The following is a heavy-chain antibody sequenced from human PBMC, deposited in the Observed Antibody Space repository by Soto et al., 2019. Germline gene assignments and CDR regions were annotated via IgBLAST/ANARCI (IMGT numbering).Heavy chain of an antibody. J-gene: IGHJ6*02. CDR1: GGSISSSNW. CDR3: ARVVGGYYYGMDV. V-gene: IGHV4-4*02. CDR2: IYHSGST. Sequence: QVQLQESGPGLVKPSGTLSLTCAVSGGSISSSNWWSWVRQPPGKGLEWIGEIYHSGSTNYNPSLKVRVTISVDKSKNQFSLKLSSVTAADTSVYYCARVVGGYYYGMDVWGQGTTVTVSS. D-gene: IGHD2-2*01.